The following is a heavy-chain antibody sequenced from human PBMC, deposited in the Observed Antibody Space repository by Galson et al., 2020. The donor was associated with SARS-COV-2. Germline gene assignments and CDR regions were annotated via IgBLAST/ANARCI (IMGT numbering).Heavy chain of an antibody. CDR1: GYTFTDYY. D-gene: IGHD3-9*01. V-gene: IGHV1-2*02. CDR2: INTKSGGT. J-gene: IGHJ6*02. Sequence: ASVKVSCKASGYTFTDYYIHWVRQAPGQGLEWMGWINTKSGGTNYEQKFEGRVTMTRDTSITTAYMELSRLRADDTAVYYCARLRYYDVLTGYIVDVWGQGTMVTVSS. CDR3: ARLRYYDVLTGYIVDV.